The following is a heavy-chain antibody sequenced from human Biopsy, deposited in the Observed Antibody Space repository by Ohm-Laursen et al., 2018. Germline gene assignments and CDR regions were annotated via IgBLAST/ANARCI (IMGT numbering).Heavy chain of an antibody. CDR2: VTTAGA. V-gene: IGHV3-69-1*01. Sequence: GSLRLSCAASGFTLSQYIVNWVRQAPKKGLEWVSCVTTAGAYYGDSFRGRFTIFRNDAENSFYLQMDGLRVEDTARYYCATGYNEGHPPIWGQGTPVTVSS. CDR1: GFTLSQYI. D-gene: IGHD5-24*01. J-gene: IGHJ4*02. CDR3: ATGYNEGHPPI.